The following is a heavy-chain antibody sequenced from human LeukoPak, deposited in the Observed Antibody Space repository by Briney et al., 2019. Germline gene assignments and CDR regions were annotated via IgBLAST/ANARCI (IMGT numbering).Heavy chain of an antibody. CDR3: AKDHGSYCGGDCYSDY. CDR2: IWYDGSNK. V-gene: IGHV3-33*06. Sequence: GGSLRLSCAASGFTFSSYGMHWVRQAPGKGLEWVAVIWYDGSNKYYADSVKGRLTISRDNSKNTLYLQMNSLRAEDTAVYYCAKDHGSYCGGDCYSDYWGQGTLVTVSS. D-gene: IGHD2-21*02. J-gene: IGHJ4*02. CDR1: GFTFSSYG.